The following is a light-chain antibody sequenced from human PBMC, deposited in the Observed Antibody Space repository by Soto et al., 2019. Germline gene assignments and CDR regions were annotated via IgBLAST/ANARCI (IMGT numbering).Light chain of an antibody. CDR3: QQYNNWPPWT. V-gene: IGKV3-15*01. Sequence: EIVMTQSPATLSVSPGERATLSCRASQSVSSNLAWYQQKPGQAPRLLIYGASTRTTGIPARFSGSGSGTEFTLTFSNLQSEDFAVYYCQQYNNWPPWTFGQGTKVEIK. J-gene: IGKJ1*01. CDR2: GAS. CDR1: QSVSSN.